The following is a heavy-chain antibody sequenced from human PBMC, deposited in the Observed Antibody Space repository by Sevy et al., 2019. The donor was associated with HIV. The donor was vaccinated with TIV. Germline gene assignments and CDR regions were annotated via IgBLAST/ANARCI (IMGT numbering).Heavy chain of an antibody. V-gene: IGHV3-23*01. J-gene: IGHJ4*02. D-gene: IGHD3-10*01. CDR3: AKDRVSGTYYTGDFDY. CDR2: ITYCGVNT. CDR1: GFTFSTYA. Sequence: GGSLRLSCAASGFTFSTYAMTWVRQAPGKGLEWVSVITYCGVNTYYADSVKGRFTISRDNSKNKLYLQMNSLRAEDTAVYYCAKDRVSGTYYTGDFDYWGQGTLVTVSS.